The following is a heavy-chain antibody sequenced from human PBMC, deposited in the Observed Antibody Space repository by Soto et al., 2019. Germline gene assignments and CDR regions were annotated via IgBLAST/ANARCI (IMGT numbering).Heavy chain of an antibody. CDR3: ARDHGMFLSYYYYGMDV. J-gene: IGHJ6*02. CDR2: ISYDGSNT. Sequence: PGGSLRLSCAASGFTFSRFPMHWVRQAPGKGLAWVAVISYDGSNTHYAESVKGRFNISRDDSKNTVYLQMNNLRGEDSAVYYCARDHGMFLSYYYYGMDVWGQGTTVTV. V-gene: IGHV3-30-3*01. D-gene: IGHD3-10*02. CDR1: GFTFSRFP.